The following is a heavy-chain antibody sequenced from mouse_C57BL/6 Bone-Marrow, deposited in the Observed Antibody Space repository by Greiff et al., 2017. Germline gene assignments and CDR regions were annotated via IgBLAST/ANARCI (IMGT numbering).Heavy chain of an antibody. CDR1: GFTFTDYY. D-gene: IGHD2-2*01. CDR3: AREDRWLPFWYFDV. J-gene: IGHJ1*03. V-gene: IGHV1-36*01. Sequence: VQLQQSGPVLVKPGPSVKISCKASGFTFTDYYMHWVKQSHGKSLEWIGLVYPYNGVTSYNQKFKGKDTLTVDTSSSTAYMELNSLTSEDSAVYYCAREDRWLPFWYFDVWGTGTTVTVSS. CDR2: VYPYNGVT.